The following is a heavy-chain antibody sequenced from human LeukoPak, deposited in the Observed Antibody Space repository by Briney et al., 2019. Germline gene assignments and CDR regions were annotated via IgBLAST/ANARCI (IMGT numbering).Heavy chain of an antibody. J-gene: IGHJ5*02. CDR2: INEHGSEP. D-gene: IGHD6-19*01. CDR3: AREQWHSRDR. Sequence: GGSLRLSCAASGFTFDYYGMIWVRQAPGKGLEWVAIINEHGSEPFYADSVKGRFIISRDNAKNSVHLQMNRMRVEDTAVYFCAREQWHSRDRWGQGTLVTVSS. V-gene: IGHV3-7*04. CDR1: GFTFDYYG.